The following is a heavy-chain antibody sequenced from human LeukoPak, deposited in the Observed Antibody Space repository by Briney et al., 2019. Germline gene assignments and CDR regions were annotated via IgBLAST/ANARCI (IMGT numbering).Heavy chain of an antibody. CDR3: ARDVSRGYLRPLDV. V-gene: IGHV3-30-3*01. CDR1: GFTFSSYA. Sequence: GGSLRLSCAASGFTFSSYAMHWVRQAPGKGLEWVAVISYDGSNKYYADSVKGRFTISRDNSKNTLYLQMNSLRAEDTAVYYCARDVSRGYLRPLDVWGQGTTVTVSS. J-gene: IGHJ6*02. D-gene: IGHD5-18*01. CDR2: ISYDGSNK.